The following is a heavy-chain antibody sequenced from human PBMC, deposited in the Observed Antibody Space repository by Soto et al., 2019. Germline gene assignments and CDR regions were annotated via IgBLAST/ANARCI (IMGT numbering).Heavy chain of an antibody. CDR1: GGSISSSSYY. V-gene: IGHV4-39*01. CDR3: ARGYCSSTSCYLFDY. Sequence: QLQLQESGPGLVKPSETLSLTCTVSGGSISSSSYYWGWIRQPPGKGLEWIGSIDYSGSTYYNPSLKSRVTISVDTSKNQFSLKLSSVTAADTAVYYCARGYCSSTSCYLFDYWGQGTLVTVSS. CDR2: IDYSGST. J-gene: IGHJ4*02. D-gene: IGHD2-2*01.